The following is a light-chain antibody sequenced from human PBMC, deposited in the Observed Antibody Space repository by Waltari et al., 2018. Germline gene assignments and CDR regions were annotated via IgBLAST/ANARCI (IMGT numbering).Light chain of an antibody. CDR1: QSILYSSNNKNY. Sequence: DIVMTQSPDSLAVSLGERATINCTYSQSILYSSNNKNYLAWFHQKPGQPPKLLIYWASTRQSGVPDRFSGSGSGTDFTLTISSLQAEDVAVYYCQQYYSAPWTFGQGTKVEIK. CDR2: WAS. CDR3: QQYYSAPWT. J-gene: IGKJ1*01. V-gene: IGKV4-1*01.